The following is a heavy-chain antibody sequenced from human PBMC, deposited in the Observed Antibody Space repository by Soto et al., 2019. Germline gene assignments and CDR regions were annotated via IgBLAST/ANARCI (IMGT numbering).Heavy chain of an antibody. Sequence: SETLSLTCAVSGESINSSHGWNWVRQPPGKGLEWIGQISHSGSTNYNPSLTSRVTISVDKSKNHFSLKLTSVTAADTAVYYCAREKERSRITMVRGVTYNWFDPWGQGTMVTVYS. CDR2: ISHSGST. CDR3: AREKERSRITMVRGVTYNWFDP. V-gene: IGHV4-4*02. J-gene: IGHJ5*02. D-gene: IGHD3-10*01. CDR1: GESINSSHG.